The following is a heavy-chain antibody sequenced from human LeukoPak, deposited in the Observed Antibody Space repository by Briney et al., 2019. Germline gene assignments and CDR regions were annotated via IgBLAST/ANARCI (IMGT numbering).Heavy chain of an antibody. J-gene: IGHJ4*02. Sequence: GGPLRLSCAASGFSFSSYWMHWVRQAPGKGLVWVSRINSDGSSTSYADSVKGRFTISRDNAKNTLYLQMNSLRAEDTAVYYCARGFGYDNILTYWGQGTLVTVSS. D-gene: IGHD5-12*01. CDR3: ARGFGYDNILTY. CDR2: INSDGSST. CDR1: GFSFSSYW. V-gene: IGHV3-74*01.